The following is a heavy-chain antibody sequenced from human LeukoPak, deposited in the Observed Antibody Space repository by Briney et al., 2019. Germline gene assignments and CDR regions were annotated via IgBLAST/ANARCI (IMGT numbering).Heavy chain of an antibody. D-gene: IGHD2-8*01. CDR2: IYHSGST. Sequence: SETLSLTCTVSGGSLSTYYWTWIRQPPGKGLEWIGYIYHSGSTNYNPSLKSRVTISVNTSKNQFSLKLSSVTAADTGVYYCARESVRPYFDYWGQGTLVIVSS. CDR1: GGSLSTYY. J-gene: IGHJ4*02. V-gene: IGHV4-59*12. CDR3: ARESVRPYFDY.